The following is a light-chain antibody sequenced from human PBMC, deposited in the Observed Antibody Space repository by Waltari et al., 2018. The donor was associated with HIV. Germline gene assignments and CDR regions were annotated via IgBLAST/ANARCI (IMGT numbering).Light chain of an antibody. CDR3: QQYYTTPYT. Sequence: DIVMSQSPDSLAVSLGERATIKFKSRQSVFHSSNNKNYLVWYQQKAGQPPKMLIYWASTRESGVPDRFSGSGSGTEFTLTISSLQAEDVAVYYCQQYYTTPYTFGQGTKLEIK. V-gene: IGKV4-1*01. CDR2: WAS. J-gene: IGKJ2*01. CDR1: QSVFHSSNNKNY.